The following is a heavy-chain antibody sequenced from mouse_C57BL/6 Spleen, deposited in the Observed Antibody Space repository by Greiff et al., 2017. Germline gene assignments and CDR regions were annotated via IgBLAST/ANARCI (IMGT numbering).Heavy chain of an antibody. J-gene: IGHJ2*01. D-gene: IGHD2-3*01. CDR3: ARRGLLYEGPYFDY. V-gene: IGHV1-59*01. CDR1: GYTFTSYW. Sequence: QVQLQQPGAELVRPGTSVKLSCKASGYTFTSYWMHWVKQRPGQGLEWIGVIDPSDSYTNYNQKFKGKATLTVDTSSSTAYMQLSSLTSEDSAVYYCARRGLLYEGPYFDYWGQGTTLTVSS. CDR2: IDPSDSYT.